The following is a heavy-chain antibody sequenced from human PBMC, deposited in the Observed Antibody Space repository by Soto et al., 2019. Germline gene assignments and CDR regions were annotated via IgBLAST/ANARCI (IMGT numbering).Heavy chain of an antibody. CDR1: GFTFSIYS. J-gene: IGHJ4*02. CDR3: AKNYFFDR. V-gene: IGHV3-48*01. CDR2: INNVGGAI. Sequence: GGSLRLSCAASGFTFSIYSMNWVRQAPGEGLEWISYINNVGGAIYYADSVQGRFTISRDNSKNTLYLQMDSLRAEDTAVYYCAKNYFFDRWGQGTPVTVSS.